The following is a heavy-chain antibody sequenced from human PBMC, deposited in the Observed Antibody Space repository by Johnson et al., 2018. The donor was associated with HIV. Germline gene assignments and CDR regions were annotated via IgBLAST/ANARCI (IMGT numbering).Heavy chain of an antibody. J-gene: IGHJ3*02. Sequence: VQLVESGGGLVQPGGSLRLSCAASGFTFSSYAMSWVRQAPGKGLECVSGIYSGGRTYYADSVEGRFTISRDNSKNTLYLQMNSLRAEDTAVYFCARDRRYYDSSGYYHDAFDIWGQGTMVTVSS. CDR1: GFTFSSYA. CDR3: ARDRRYYDSSGYYHDAFDI. V-gene: IGHV3-66*01. D-gene: IGHD3-22*01. CDR2: IYSGGRT.